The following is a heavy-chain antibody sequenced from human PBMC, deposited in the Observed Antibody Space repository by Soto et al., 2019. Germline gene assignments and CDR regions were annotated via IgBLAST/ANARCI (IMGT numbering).Heavy chain of an antibody. CDR2: IYYSGST. J-gene: IGHJ5*02. D-gene: IGHD2-2*01. CDR1: GGSISSSSYY. CDR3: ANLPDIVVVPAAMPIRWFDP. Sequence: SETLSLTCTVSGGSISSSSYYWGWIRQPPGKGLEWIGSIYYSGSTYYNPSLKSRVTISVDTSKNQFSLKLSSVTAADTAVYYCANLPDIVVVPAAMPIRWFDPWGQGTLVTVSS. V-gene: IGHV4-39*01.